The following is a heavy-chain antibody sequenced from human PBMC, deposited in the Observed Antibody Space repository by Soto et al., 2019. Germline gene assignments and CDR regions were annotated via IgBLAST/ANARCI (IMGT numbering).Heavy chain of an antibody. CDR1: GGSLSSYY. J-gene: IGHJ4*02. D-gene: IGHD1-26*01. Sequence: QVQLNESGPGLVKPSETLSLTCSVSGGSLSSYYWNWIRQSPGQGLEWIGYVYSSGSTIYNPSLESRVTIAVDMSKNQFSLKMSSVTAADTAIYYCARGRIGYYGRRYEDSWGRGTLVTVSS. CDR3: ARGRIGYYGRRYEDS. V-gene: IGHV4-59*01. CDR2: VYSSGST.